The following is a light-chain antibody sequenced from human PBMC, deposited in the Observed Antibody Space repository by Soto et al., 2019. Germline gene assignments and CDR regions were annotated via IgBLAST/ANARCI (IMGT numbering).Light chain of an antibody. Sequence: IVMTHSPATLSVSPWERATLSCRASQSVSSNLAWYQQKPGRAPRLLIYGASTRATGIPARFSGSGSGTDFTLTISRLEPEDFAVYYCHQYGSSPAKFGQGTKVDIK. CDR3: HQYGSSPAK. V-gene: IGKV3-15*01. CDR2: GAS. CDR1: QSVSSN. J-gene: IGKJ1*01.